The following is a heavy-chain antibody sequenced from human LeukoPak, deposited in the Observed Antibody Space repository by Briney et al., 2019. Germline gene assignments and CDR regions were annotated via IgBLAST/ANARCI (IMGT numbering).Heavy chain of an antibody. CDR2: IYYSGST. CDR1: GGSISSYY. D-gene: IGHD2-2*01. CDR3: ARHNIVVVPAAMGSWFDP. Sequence: SETLSITCTVSGGSISSYYWSWIRQPPGKGLEWIGYIYYSGSTNYNPSLKSRVTISVDTSKNQFSLKLSSVTAADTAVYYCARHNIVVVPAAMGSWFDPWGQGTLVTVSS. J-gene: IGHJ5*02. V-gene: IGHV4-59*08.